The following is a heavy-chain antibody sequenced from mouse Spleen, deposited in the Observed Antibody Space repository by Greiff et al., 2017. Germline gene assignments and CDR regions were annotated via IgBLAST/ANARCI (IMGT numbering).Heavy chain of an antibody. Sequence: EVQGVESGPELVKPGASVKIPCKASGYTFTDYNMDWVKQSHGKSLEWIGDINPNNGGTIYNQKFKGKATLTVDKSSSTAYMELRSLTSEDTAVYYCARRGGNYYGNYVWFAYWGQGTLVTVSA. CDR3: ARRGGNYYGNYVWFAY. CDR2: INPNNGGT. CDR1: GYTFTDYN. V-gene: IGHV1-18*01. J-gene: IGHJ3*01. D-gene: IGHD2-1*01.